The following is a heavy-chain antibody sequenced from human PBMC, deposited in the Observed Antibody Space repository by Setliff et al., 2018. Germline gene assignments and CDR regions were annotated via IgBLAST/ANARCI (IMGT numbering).Heavy chain of an antibody. CDR1: TYSITNHF. CDR2: MYDSGRT. J-gene: IGHJ4*02. Sequence: PSETLSLTCAVSTYSITNHFWGWIRQPPGKGLEWIGYMYDSGRTNYNPSLKSRVTISTGTSKNQFSLKLNSVTAADTAVYYCTRGDTSTFWDWGQGTLVTVSS. V-gene: IGHV4-59*11. D-gene: IGHD3-16*01. CDR3: TRGDTSTFWD.